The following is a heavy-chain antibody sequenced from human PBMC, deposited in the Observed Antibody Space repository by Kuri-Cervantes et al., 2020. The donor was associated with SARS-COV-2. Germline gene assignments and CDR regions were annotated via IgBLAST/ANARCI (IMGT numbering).Heavy chain of an antibody. J-gene: IGHJ4*02. CDR1: GFTFSSYA. V-gene: IGHV3-30-3*01. CDR2: ISYDGNNK. Sequence: GGSLRLSCAASGFTFSSYAMHWVRQAPGKGLEWVAVISYDGNNKYYADSVKGRFTISRDNSKNTLYLRMNSLRAEDTAVYYCRGELLNLDYWGQGTLVTVSS. CDR3: RGELLNLDY. D-gene: IGHD1-26*01.